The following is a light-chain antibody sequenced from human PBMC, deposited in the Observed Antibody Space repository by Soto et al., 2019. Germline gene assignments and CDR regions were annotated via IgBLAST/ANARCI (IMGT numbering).Light chain of an antibody. CDR1: SGHSTYI. CDR3: ETWDSNTRV. CDR2: LEGSGRY. J-gene: IGLJ3*02. Sequence: QPVLTQSSSASASLGSSVKLTCTLSSGHSTYIIAWHQQQPGKAPRYLMNLEGSGRYTRGSGVPDRFSGSSSGADRYLTISNLQFEDEADYYCETWDSNTRVFGGGTKLTVL. V-gene: IGLV4-60*02.